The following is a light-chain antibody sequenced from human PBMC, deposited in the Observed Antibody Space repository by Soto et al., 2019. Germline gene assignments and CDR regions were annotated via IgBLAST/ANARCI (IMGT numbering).Light chain of an antibody. V-gene: IGLV1-47*01. Sequence: QSVLTQPPSASGTPGQRDTISCSGSSSNIGSNYVYWYQQLPGTAPKLLIYRNNQRPSGVPDRFSGSKSGTSASLAISGLRSEDEADYYCAAWDDSLSGPVFGGGTQLTVL. CDR3: AAWDDSLSGPV. J-gene: IGLJ7*01. CDR1: SSNIGSNY. CDR2: RNN.